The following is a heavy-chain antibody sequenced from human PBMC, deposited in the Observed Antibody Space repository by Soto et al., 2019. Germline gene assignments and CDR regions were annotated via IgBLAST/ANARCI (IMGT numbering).Heavy chain of an antibody. CDR2: TYYRSKWYN. V-gene: IGHV6-1*01. J-gene: IGHJ6*02. CDR1: GDSVSSNSAA. Sequence: SQTLSLTCAISGDSVSSNSAACNWIRQSPSRGLEWLGRTYYRSKWYNDYAVSVKSRITINPDTSKNQFSLQLNSVTPEDTAVYYCAREFGDNNGNSDSHYYYYYGMDVWGQGTTVTVS. D-gene: IGHD1-7*01. CDR3: AREFGDNNGNSDSHYYYYYGMDV.